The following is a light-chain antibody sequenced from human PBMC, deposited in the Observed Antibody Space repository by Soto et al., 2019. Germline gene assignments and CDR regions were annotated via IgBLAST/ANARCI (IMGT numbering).Light chain of an antibody. CDR1: QSISSW. V-gene: IGKV1-5*03. CDR3: QQYNGLLYT. CDR2: KAS. Sequence: DIQMTQSPSTLSASVGDRVTITCRASQSISSWLAWYQQKPGKAPKLLIYKASSLESGVPSRFSGSGSGTEFTLTISSLQPDDFATYYCQQYNGLLYTFGQGTKLEIK. J-gene: IGKJ2*01.